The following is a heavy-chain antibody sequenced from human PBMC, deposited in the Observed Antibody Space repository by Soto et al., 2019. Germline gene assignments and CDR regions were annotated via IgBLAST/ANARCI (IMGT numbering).Heavy chain of an antibody. CDR2: INHSGST. Sequence: SETLSLTCAVYGGSFSGYYWSWIRQPPGKGLEWIGEINHSGSTNYNPSLKSRVTISVDTSKNQFSLKLSSVTAADTAVYYCARGVGSGSRWYYYYMDVWGKGTTVTVSS. CDR3: ARGVGSGSRWYYYYMDV. V-gene: IGHV4-34*01. J-gene: IGHJ6*03. CDR1: GGSFSGYY. D-gene: IGHD3-10*01.